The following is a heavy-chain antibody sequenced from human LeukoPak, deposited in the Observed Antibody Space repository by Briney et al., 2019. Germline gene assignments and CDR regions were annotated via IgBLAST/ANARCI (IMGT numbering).Heavy chain of an antibody. CDR2: ISSSSSTI. CDR3: ARELWSAYGMDV. CDR1: GFTFTSYS. D-gene: IGHD2-21*01. Sequence: GGSLRLSCAASGFTFTSYSMNWVRQAPGKGLEWASYISSSSSTIHYADSVKGRFTISRDNAKNSLFLQINSLRDDDTAVYYCARELWSAYGMDVWGQGTTVTVSS. V-gene: IGHV3-48*02. J-gene: IGHJ6*02.